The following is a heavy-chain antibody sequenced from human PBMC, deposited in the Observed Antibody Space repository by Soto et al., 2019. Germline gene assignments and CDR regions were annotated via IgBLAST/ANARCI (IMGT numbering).Heavy chain of an antibody. D-gene: IGHD6-6*01. Sequence: GGSLRLSCAASGFTFSSYAMSWVRQAPGKGLEWVSAISGSGGSTYYADSVKGWFTISRDNSKNTLCLQMNSLRAEDTAVYYCAKDQIAARPLAPYYYYGMDVWGQGTTVTVSS. CDR3: AKDQIAARPLAPYYYYGMDV. CDR2: ISGSGGST. J-gene: IGHJ6*02. V-gene: IGHV3-23*01. CDR1: GFTFSSYA.